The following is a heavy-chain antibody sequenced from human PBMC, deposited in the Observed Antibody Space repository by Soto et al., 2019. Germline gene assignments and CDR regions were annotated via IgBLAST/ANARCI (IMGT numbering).Heavy chain of an antibody. V-gene: IGHV3-30-3*01. D-gene: IGHD2-2*02. Sequence: GGSLRLSCAASGFTFSSYAMHWVRQAPGKGLEWVAVISYDGSNKYYADSVKGRFTISRDNSKNTLYLQMNSLRAEDTAVYYCAREYCSSTSCYRSHPNYYYYGMDVWGQGTTVTVSS. CDR3: AREYCSSTSCYRSHPNYYYYGMDV. J-gene: IGHJ6*02. CDR1: GFTFSSYA. CDR2: ISYDGSNK.